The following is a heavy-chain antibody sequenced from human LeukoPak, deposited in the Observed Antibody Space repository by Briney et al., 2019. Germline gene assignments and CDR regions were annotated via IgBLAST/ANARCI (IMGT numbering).Heavy chain of an antibody. CDR1: GGSISSGGYY. CDR3: ARGHTIFGVVALAYNWFDP. CDR2: IYYRGST. J-gene: IGHJ5*02. V-gene: IGHV4-31*03. D-gene: IGHD3-3*01. Sequence: SETLSLTCTVSGGSISSGGYYWSWIRQPPGKGLEWMGYIYYRGSTYYNPSPKSRVTISVDTSKRPFSLKLSSVSAADTGVYYCARGHTIFGVVALAYNWFDPWGQGTLVTVSS.